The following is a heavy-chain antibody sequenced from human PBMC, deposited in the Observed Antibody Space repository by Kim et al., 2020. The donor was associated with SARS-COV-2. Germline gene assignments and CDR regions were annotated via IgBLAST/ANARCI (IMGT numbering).Heavy chain of an antibody. V-gene: IGHV3-30*13. D-gene: IGHD3-16*01. J-gene: IGHJ2*01. CDR3: AKGGLSAYWYFDL. Sequence: CADSARARNTIPRGNSKNRLYLEMTSLRAEDTAVYYCAKGGLSAYWYFDLWGRGTLVTVSS.